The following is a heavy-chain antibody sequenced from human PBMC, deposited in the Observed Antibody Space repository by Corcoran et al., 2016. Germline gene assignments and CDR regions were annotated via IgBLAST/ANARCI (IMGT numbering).Heavy chain of an antibody. CDR3: ARRSGYRYGMDA. D-gene: IGHD5-18*01. J-gene: IGHJ6*02. CDR2: IDWDDDK. Sequence: QVTLKESGPALVKPTQTLTLTCTFSGFSLTSSGVRVNWIRQPPGKALEWLARIDWDDDKFYSTSLKTRLTISKDTSKNQVVLTMTNMDPVDTATYYCARRSGYRYGMDACGQGTTVTVSS. CDR1: GFSLTSSGVR. V-gene: IGHV2-70*04.